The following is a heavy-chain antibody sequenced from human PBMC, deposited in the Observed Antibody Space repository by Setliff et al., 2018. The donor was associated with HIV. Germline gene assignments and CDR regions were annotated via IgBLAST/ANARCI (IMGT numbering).Heavy chain of an antibody. V-gene: IGHV7-4-1*02. CDR2: INTNTGSP. CDR1: GYTFSDYY. D-gene: IGHD3-3*01. Sequence: ASVTVSCKASGYTFSDYYLHWVRQAPGQGLEWMGWINTNTGSPRFARGFTGRFGCSLDTSVTTTFLHISNLKAEDTAIYYCARDGADYNFLSGSYPFDIWGQGTLVTVSS. CDR3: ARDGADYNFLSGSYPFDI. J-gene: IGHJ4*02.